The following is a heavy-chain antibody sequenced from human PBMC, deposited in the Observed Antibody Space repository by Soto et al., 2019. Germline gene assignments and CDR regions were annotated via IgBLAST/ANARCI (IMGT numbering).Heavy chain of an antibody. CDR1: GFTFSAYN. CDR3: VRYTRTEQMGEY. CDR2: ISSSSSSI. J-gene: IGHJ4*02. V-gene: IGHV3-21*04. Sequence: EVQLVESGGGLVKPGGSLRLSCAASGFTFSAYNMNWVRQAPGKGLEWVSSISSSSSSIYYADSVKGRFTISRDNAKTSLYLQMNSLRAEDTAVYYCVRYTRTEQMGEYWGQGTLVTVSS. D-gene: IGHD6-13*01.